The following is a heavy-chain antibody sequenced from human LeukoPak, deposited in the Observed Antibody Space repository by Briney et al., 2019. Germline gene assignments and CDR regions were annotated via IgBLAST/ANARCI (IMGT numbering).Heavy chain of an antibody. D-gene: IGHD3-22*01. J-gene: IGHJ6*02. CDR3: AKPYSSGYQRSVYYYYGMDV. CDR1: GFTFSSYG. Sequence: GGSLRLSCAASGFTFSSYGMHWVRQAPGKGLEWVAVISYDGSNKYYADSVKGRFTISRDNSKNTLYLQMNSLRAEDTAVYYCAKPYSSGYQRSVYYYYGMDVXGQGTTXTVSS. V-gene: IGHV3-30*18. CDR2: ISYDGSNK.